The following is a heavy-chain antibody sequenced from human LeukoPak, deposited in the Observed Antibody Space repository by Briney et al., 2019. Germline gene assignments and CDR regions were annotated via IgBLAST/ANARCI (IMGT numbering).Heavy chain of an antibody. CDR1: GDSVSSNSAA. CDR3: ARGYGYYFDY. V-gene: IGHV6-1*01. J-gene: IGHJ4*02. D-gene: IGHD5-18*01. Sequence: SQTLSLTCAISGDSVSSNSAACNWIRQSPSRGLEWLGRTYYRSKWYNGYAVSVKSRITINPDTSENHFSLQLNSVTPEDTAVYYCARGYGYYFDYWGQGTLVTVSS. CDR2: TYYRSKWYN.